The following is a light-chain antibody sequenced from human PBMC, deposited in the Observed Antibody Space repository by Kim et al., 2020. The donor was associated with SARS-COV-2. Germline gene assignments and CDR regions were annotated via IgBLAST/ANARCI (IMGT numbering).Light chain of an antibody. CDR1: ALPDQY. Sequence: PGQTARITCFGDALPDQYVYWYQQQPGQAPVLLIYEDSLRPSGVPERFSGSSSETLATLTIDGVQVDDEADYYCQSTDPTGSYELFAGGTQLTVL. CDR2: EDS. J-gene: IGLJ2*01. V-gene: IGLV3-25*03. CDR3: QSTDPTGSYEL.